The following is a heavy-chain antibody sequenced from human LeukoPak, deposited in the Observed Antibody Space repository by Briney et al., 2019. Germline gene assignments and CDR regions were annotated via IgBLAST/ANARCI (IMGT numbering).Heavy chain of an antibody. J-gene: IGHJ4*02. CDR2: IYPGDSDT. CDR3: AGLAVVTGGFIY. CDR1: GYRFSRYW. Sequence: GESLKISCKASGYRFSRYWLAWVRQMPGKGLEWMGIIYPGDSDTRYSPSFQGQVTISADKSISTAYLQWSSLKASDTAMYYCAGLAVVTGGFIYWGQGTLVTVSS. V-gene: IGHV5-51*01. D-gene: IGHD4-23*01.